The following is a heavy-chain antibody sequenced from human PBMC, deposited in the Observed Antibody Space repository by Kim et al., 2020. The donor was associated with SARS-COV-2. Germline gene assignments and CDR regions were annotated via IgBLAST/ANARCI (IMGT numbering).Heavy chain of an antibody. Sequence: GRSLRLSCAASGFTFSSYAMHWVRQAPGKGLEWVALISYDGTNKYYADSVKGRFTISRDNSKNTLYLQMNSLRTEDTAVYYCARDGGGWFDPWGQGTLV. D-gene: IGHD3-16*01. V-gene: IGHV3-30*04. CDR1: GFTFSSYA. CDR3: ARDGGGWFDP. J-gene: IGHJ5*02. CDR2: ISYDGTNK.